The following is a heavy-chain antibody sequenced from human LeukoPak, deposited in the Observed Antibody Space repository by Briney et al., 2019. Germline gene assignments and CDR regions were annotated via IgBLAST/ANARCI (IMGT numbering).Heavy chain of an antibody. V-gene: IGHV4-4*07. J-gene: IGHJ4*02. D-gene: IGHD6-13*01. Sequence: PSETLSLTCTVSGGSISSYYWSWIRQPAGKGLEWIGRISSSGSTNYNPSLKSRVTISVDTSKNQFSLKLSSVTAADTAVYYCARVQAGYSSSWYELEGYYFDYWGQGTLVTVSS. CDR2: ISSSGST. CDR1: GGSISSYY. CDR3: ARVQAGYSSSWYELEGYYFDY.